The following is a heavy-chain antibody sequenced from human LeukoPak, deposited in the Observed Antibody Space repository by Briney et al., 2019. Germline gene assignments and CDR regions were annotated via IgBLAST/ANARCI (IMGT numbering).Heavy chain of an antibody. V-gene: IGHV1-24*01. CDR2: FDPEDGET. D-gene: IGHD5-12*01. J-gene: IGHJ4*02. CDR3: ATVINNPIVATIGWGY. Sequence: FDPEDGETIYAQNFQGRVTITEDTSTDTAYMEMSSLRSEDTAVYYCATVINNPIVATIGWGYWGQGTLVTVSS.